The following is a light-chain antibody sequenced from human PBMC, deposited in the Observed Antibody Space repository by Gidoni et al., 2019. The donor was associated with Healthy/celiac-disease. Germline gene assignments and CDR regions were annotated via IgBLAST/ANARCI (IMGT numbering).Light chain of an antibody. CDR3: QQYGRSLT. CDR1: QSVSSSY. J-gene: IGKJ4*01. V-gene: IGKV3-20*01. Sequence: EIVLPQSPGTRALSPGKSATLSCRASQSVSSSYLAWYQQKPGQAPSLLIYGASSRATGIPDRFRGSGSGTDFTLTISRLEPEDFAVYYCQQYGRSLTFGGGTKVEIK. CDR2: GAS.